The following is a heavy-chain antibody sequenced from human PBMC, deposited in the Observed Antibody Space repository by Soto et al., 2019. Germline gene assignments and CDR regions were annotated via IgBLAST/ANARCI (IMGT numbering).Heavy chain of an antibody. V-gene: IGHV3-23*01. D-gene: IGHD2-2*01. Sequence: GGSLRLSCAASGFIFSSYAMSWVRQAPGKGLEWVSAISGSGGSTYYADSVKGRFTISRDNSKNTVYLQMNSLRAEDTAVYYCAIGRGDSSSTSCYEGIDYWGQGTLVTVSS. CDR3: AIGRGDSSSTSCYEGIDY. CDR2: ISGSGGST. CDR1: GFIFSSYA. J-gene: IGHJ4*02.